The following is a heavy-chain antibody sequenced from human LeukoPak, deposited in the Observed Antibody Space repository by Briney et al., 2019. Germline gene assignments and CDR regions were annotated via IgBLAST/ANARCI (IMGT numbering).Heavy chain of an antibody. CDR3: ARGEVHYYGSGSDY. J-gene: IGHJ4*02. D-gene: IGHD3-10*01. V-gene: IGHV3-21*01. CDR2: ISSSSSYI. CDR1: GFTFSSYS. Sequence: GGSLRLSCAASGFTFSSYSMNWVRQAPGKGLEWVSSISSSSSYIYYADSVKGRFTISRDNAKNSLYLQMNSLRAEDTAVYYCARGEVHYYGSGSDYWGQGTLVTVSS.